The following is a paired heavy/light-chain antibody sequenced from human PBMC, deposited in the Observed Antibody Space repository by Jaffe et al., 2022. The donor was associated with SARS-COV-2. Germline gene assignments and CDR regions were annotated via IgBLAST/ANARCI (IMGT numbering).Light chain of an antibody. CDR3: SSYTSSSTWV. CDR2: EVS. V-gene: IGLV2-14*01. J-gene: IGLJ3*02. Sequence: QSALTQPASVSGSPGQSITISCTGTSSDVGGYNYVSWYQQHPGKAPKLMIYEVSNRPSGVSNRFSGSKSGNTASLTISGLQAEDEADYYCSSYTSSSTWVFGGGTKLTVL. CDR1: SSDVGGYNY.
Heavy chain of an antibody. CDR3: ARVPLYCTNGVCYTRYYYYGMDV. V-gene: IGHV1-8*01. J-gene: IGHJ6*02. CDR2: MNPNSGNT. Sequence: QVQLVQSGAEVKKPGASVKVSCKASGYTFTSYDINWVRQATGQGLEWMGWMNPNSGNTGYAQKFQGRVTMTRNTSISTAYMELSSLRSEDTAVYYCARVPLYCTNGVCYTRYYYYGMDVWGQGTTVTVSS. D-gene: IGHD2-8*01. CDR1: GYTFTSYD.